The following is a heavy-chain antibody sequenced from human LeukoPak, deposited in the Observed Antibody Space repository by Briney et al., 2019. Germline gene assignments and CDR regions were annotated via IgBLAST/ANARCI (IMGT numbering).Heavy chain of an antibody. J-gene: IGHJ4*02. CDR2: IIPIFGTA. D-gene: IGHD6-6*01. CDR1: GGTFSSYA. V-gene: IGHV1-69*05. Sequence: GASVKVSCKASGGTFSSYAISWVRQAPGQGLEWMGGIIPIFGTANYAQKFQGRVTITTDEFTSTAYMELSSLRSEDTAVYYCARARVGSSDPLYYFDYWGQGTLVTVSS. CDR3: ARARVGSSDPLYYFDY.